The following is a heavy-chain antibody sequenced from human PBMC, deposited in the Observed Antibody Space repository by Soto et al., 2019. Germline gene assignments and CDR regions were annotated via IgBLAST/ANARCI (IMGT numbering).Heavy chain of an antibody. CDR1: GFIFRSYA. J-gene: IGHJ4*02. V-gene: IGHV3-30-3*01. Sequence: QVQLVESGGGVVQPGRSLRLSCVASGFIFRSYAMHWVRQAPGKGLEWVAVISYDGSNKYYADSVKGRFTTSRDNSKNTLYLQMNSLRAEDTAVYYCAREYGDRGETFDYWGQGTLVTVSS. CDR3: AREYGDRGETFDY. CDR2: ISYDGSNK. D-gene: IGHD4-17*01.